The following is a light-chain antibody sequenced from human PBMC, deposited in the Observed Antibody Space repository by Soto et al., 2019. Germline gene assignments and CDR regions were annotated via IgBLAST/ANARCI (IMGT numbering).Light chain of an antibody. J-gene: IGLJ2*01. CDR1: SSNIGNNH. CDR3: GPWDTSLSLVV. Sequence: QSVLTQPPSVSAAPGQKVTISCSGSSSNIGNNHVSWYQQFPGTAPKLLIYDNNNRPSEIPDRFSGSKSGTSATLGITGLQTGAEADYYRGPWDTSLSLVVFGEGTKVTVL. V-gene: IGLV1-51*01. CDR2: DNN.